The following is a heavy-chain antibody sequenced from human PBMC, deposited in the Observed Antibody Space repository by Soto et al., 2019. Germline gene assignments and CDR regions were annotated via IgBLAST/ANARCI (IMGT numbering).Heavy chain of an antibody. CDR1: GFTFSSYS. Sequence: EVQLVESGGGLVKPGGSLRLSCAASGFTFSSYSMNWVRQAPGKGLEWVSSISSSSSYIYYADSVKGRFTISRDNAKNSLYLQMNSLRAEDTAVYYCARDSAGPIYQLLWYPDYWGQGTLVTVSS. V-gene: IGHV3-21*01. CDR3: ARDSAGPIYQLLWYPDY. J-gene: IGHJ4*02. CDR2: ISSSSSYI. D-gene: IGHD2-2*01.